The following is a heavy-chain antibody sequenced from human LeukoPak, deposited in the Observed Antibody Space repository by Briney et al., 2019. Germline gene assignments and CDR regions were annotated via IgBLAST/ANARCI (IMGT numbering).Heavy chain of an antibody. Sequence: SETLSLTCTVSGGSIRRSSYYWGRIRQPPGKGLEWIGTIYYSGSTYYTPALKSRVTVSVDTSKNQFSLKLSSVTAADTAVYYCARGYFDSSEDAYYFDYWGQGTLVTVSS. CDR3: ARGYFDSSEDAYYFDY. CDR2: IYYSGST. CDR1: GGSIRRSSYY. V-gene: IGHV4-39*07. D-gene: IGHD3-22*01. J-gene: IGHJ4*02.